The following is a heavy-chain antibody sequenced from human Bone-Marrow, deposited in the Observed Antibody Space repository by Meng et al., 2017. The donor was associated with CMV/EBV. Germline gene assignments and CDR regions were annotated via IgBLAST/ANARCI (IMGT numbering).Heavy chain of an antibody. CDR3: ARGIYQIFWDWFDP. Sequence: SVKVSCKASGGTFSNYAITWVRQAPGQGLEWLGGIIPVRGMANYPQRFQGRVTITADKSTTTAYMELSSLRSDDTAVYYCARGIYQIFWDWFDPWGQGTRVTVYS. CDR2: IIPVRGMA. CDR1: GGTFSNYA. J-gene: IGHJ5*02. V-gene: IGHV1-69*10. D-gene: IGHD2/OR15-2a*01.